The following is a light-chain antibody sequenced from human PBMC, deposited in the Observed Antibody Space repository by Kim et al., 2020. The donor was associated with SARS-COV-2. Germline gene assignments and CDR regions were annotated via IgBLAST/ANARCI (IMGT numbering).Light chain of an antibody. CDR2: KAY. J-gene: IGKJ1*01. Sequence: ASLGDRVTITCRASQFISSWLAWYQQKPGKAPKLLIYKAYSLQSGVPARFSGSASGTKFTLTISSLQPDDFATYYCQQYNSYPWTFGQGTKVDIK. V-gene: IGKV1-5*03. CDR1: QFISSW. CDR3: QQYNSYPWT.